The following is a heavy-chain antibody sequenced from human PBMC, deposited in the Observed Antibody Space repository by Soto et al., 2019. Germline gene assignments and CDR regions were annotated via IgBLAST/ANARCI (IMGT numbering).Heavy chain of an antibody. CDR3: TKARLWGGDCYTSYYYNAMDV. Sequence: EMQLVESGGGLVQPGMSLRLSCAASGFTFDDYAMYWVRQVPGKGLEWVSGISWNSGRIGYADSVKGRLTISRDNAKNSLYLQMNSLRPEDTALYYCTKARLWGGDCYTSYYYNAMDVWGQGTTVTVSS. D-gene: IGHD2-21*01. CDR2: ISWNSGRI. J-gene: IGHJ6*02. V-gene: IGHV3-9*01. CDR1: GFTFDDYA.